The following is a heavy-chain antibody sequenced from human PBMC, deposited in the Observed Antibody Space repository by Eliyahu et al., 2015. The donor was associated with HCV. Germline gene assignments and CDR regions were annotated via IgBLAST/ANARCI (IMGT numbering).Heavy chain of an antibody. CDR1: GFIFRAXA. V-gene: IGHV3-21*01. J-gene: IGHJ4*02. CDR2: ISERKSHI. Sequence: EVQLVESGGGVVKPGGSLRXSXAASGFIFRAXAMSWVRQAPGKGLEWVSSISERKSHIYYAESVKGRFTISRDNAKNSLYLQMNSLRPEDTAVYYCARPNIITIFGVPDYFDYWGQGTLVTASS. D-gene: IGHD3-3*01. CDR3: ARPNIITIFGVPDYFDY.